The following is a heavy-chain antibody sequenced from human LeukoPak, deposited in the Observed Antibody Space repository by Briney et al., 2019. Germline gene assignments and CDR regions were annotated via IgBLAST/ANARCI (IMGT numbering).Heavy chain of an antibody. J-gene: IGHJ4*02. Sequence: GGSLRLSCATSGFTFTTYWMNWVRQAPGKGLEWVANIKQDGSEKYYVDSVKGRFTISRDNARNSLYLQMNSLRADDTAVYYCARGGGYAWDYWGQGTLVSVSS. D-gene: IGHD5-12*01. CDR1: GFTFTTYW. V-gene: IGHV3-7*01. CDR2: IKQDGSEK. CDR3: ARGGGYAWDY.